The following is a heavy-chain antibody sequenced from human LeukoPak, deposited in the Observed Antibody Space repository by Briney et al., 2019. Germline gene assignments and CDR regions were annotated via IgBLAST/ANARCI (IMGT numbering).Heavy chain of an antibody. J-gene: IGHJ4*02. D-gene: IGHD3-3*01. V-gene: IGHV4-34*01. CDR1: GGSFSGCY. CDR2: INHSGSS. CDR3: ARGRITIFGEFIDY. Sequence: PSETLSLTCAVYGGSFSGCYWSWIRQPPGKGLEWIGEINHSGSSNYNPSLKSRVTISVDTSKNQFSLKLSSVTAADTAVYYCARGRITIFGEFIDYWGQGTLVTVSS.